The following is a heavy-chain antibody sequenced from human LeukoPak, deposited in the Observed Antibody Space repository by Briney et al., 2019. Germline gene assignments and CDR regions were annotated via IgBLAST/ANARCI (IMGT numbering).Heavy chain of an antibody. Sequence: ASVKVSCKASGYTFTSYDINWVRQAPGQGLEWMGWMNPNSGNTVYAQKFQGRVTMTRNTSISTAYMELSSLRSEDTAVYYCARRSIRSSGWDDWGQGTLVIVSS. CDR3: ARRSIRSSGWDD. CDR2: MNPNSGNT. CDR1: GYTFTSYD. J-gene: IGHJ4*02. D-gene: IGHD6-19*01. V-gene: IGHV1-8*01.